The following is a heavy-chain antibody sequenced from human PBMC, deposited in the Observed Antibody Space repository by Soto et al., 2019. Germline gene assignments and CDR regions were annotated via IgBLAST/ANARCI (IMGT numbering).Heavy chain of an antibody. CDR1: GFTFSSYG. CDR3: ARTTPYCSGGSCYAFDI. D-gene: IGHD2-15*01. J-gene: IGHJ3*02. V-gene: IGHV3-33*01. CDR2: IWYDGSNK. Sequence: GGSLRLSCAASGFTFSSYGMHWVRQAPGKGLEWVAVIWYDGSNKYYAYSVKGRFTISRDNSKNTLYLQMNSLRAEDTAVYYCARTTPYCSGGSCYAFDIWGQGTMVTVSS.